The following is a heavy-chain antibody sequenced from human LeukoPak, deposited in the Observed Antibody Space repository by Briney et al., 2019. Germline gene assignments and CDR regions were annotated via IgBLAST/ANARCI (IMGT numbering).Heavy chain of an antibody. J-gene: IGHJ4*02. CDR2: ISSSSSHI. Sequence: GGSLRLSCAASGFTFSSYSMDWVRQAPGKGLEWVSSISSSSSHIYYADSVKGRFTISRDNAKNSLYLQMNSLRAEDTAVYYCARDRGIIVMGATIDYWGQGTLVTVSS. CDR3: ARDRGIIVMGATIDY. D-gene: IGHD1-26*01. V-gene: IGHV3-21*01. CDR1: GFTFSSYS.